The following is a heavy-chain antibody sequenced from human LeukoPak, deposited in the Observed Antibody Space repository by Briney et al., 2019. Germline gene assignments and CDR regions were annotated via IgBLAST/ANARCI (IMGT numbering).Heavy chain of an antibody. CDR1: GGSISSGDYY. CDR3: ARVSGQQLYFY. J-gene: IGHJ4*02. Sequence: SQTLSLTCTVSGGSISSGDYYWSWIRQPPGRGLEWIGYIYYSRSTYYNPSLKSRVTISVDTSKNQFALKLSSVTAADTAVYYCARVSGQQLYFYWGQGTLVTVSS. V-gene: IGHV4-30-4*08. D-gene: IGHD6-13*01. CDR2: IYYSRST.